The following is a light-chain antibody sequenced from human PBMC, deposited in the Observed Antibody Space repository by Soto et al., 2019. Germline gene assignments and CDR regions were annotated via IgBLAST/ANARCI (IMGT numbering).Light chain of an antibody. Sequence: AIRMTQSPSSFSASTGDRVTITCRASQGISSYLAWYQQKPGKAPKLLIYAASTLQSGVPSRFSGSGSGTDFTLTISSLQPEDFATYYCQKYNSAPWGFGQGTKVDIK. CDR3: QKYNSAPWG. V-gene: IGKV1-8*01. CDR2: AAS. CDR1: QGISSY. J-gene: IGKJ1*01.